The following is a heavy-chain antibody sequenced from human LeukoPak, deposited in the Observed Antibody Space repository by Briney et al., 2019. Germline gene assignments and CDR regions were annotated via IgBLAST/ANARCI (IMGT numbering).Heavy chain of an antibody. J-gene: IGHJ4*02. CDR3: AREGDSSGDHYWFDY. D-gene: IGHD3-22*01. V-gene: IGHV4-4*07. Sequence: SETLSLTCIVSGGSISNYYWSWIRQPAGKGLEWIGRIYSSGSTNYNPSLKSRITVSVDTSKNQFSLKLSSVTAADTAVYYCAREGDSSGDHYWFDYWGQGTLVTVSS. CDR1: GGSISNYY. CDR2: IYSSGST.